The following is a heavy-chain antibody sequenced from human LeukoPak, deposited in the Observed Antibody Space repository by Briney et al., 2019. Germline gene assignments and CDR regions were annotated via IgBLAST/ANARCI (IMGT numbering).Heavy chain of an antibody. V-gene: IGHV1-2*02. CDR2: INPNSGGT. J-gene: IGHJ4*02. CDR1: GYTFTGYY. Sequence: ASVKVSCKASGYTFTGYYMHWVRQAPGQGLEWMGWINPNSGGTNYAQKFQGRVTMTRDTSISTAYMELSRLRSDDTAVYYCARDGSGSYYAFDYWGQGTLVAVSS. D-gene: IGHD3-10*01. CDR3: ARDGSGSYYAFDY.